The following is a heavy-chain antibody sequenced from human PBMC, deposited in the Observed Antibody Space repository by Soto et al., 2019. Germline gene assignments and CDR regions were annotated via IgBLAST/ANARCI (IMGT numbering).Heavy chain of an antibody. CDR2: IYYSGST. V-gene: IGHV4-59*01. D-gene: IGHD3-10*01. CDR3: ASSRREGRYYGSGSYIDY. J-gene: IGHJ4*02. Sequence: SETLSLTCTVSGGSISSYYWSWIRQPPGKGLEWIGYIYYSGSTNYNPSLKSRVTISVDTSKNQFSLKLSSVTAADTAVYYCASSRREGRYYGSGSYIDYWGQGTLVTVSS. CDR1: GGSISSYY.